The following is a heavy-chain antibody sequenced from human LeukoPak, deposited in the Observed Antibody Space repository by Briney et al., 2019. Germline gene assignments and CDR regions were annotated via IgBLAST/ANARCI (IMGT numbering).Heavy chain of an antibody. Sequence: PSETLSLTCAVHGGSFSGYYWSWIRQPPGKGLEWIGEINHSGSTNYNPSLKSRVTISVDTSKNQFSLKLSSVTAADTAVYYCARIWEGVIIESWFDPWGQGTLVTVSS. J-gene: IGHJ5*02. D-gene: IGHD3-10*01. CDR2: INHSGST. CDR3: ARIWEGVIIESWFDP. CDR1: GGSFSGYY. V-gene: IGHV4-34*01.